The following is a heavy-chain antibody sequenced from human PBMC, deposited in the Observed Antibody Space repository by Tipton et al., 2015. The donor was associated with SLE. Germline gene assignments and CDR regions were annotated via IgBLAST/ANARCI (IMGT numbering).Heavy chain of an antibody. CDR2: IYTSGST. J-gene: IGHJ6*03. V-gene: IGHV4-39*01. D-gene: IGHD3-22*01. Sequence: TLSLTCTVSGGSISSSSYYWGWIRQPPGKGLEWIGSIYTSGSTNYNPSLKSRVTMSVDTSKNQFSLKLSSVTAADTAVYYCARQDYYDSSGYYYYYYYMDVWGKGTTVTVSS. CDR3: ARQDYYDSSGYYYYYYYMDV. CDR1: GGSISSSSYY.